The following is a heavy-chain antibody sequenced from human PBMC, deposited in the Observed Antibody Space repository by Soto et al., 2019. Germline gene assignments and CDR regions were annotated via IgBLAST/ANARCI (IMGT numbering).Heavy chain of an antibody. CDR3: ARYCAGNACYSRHYYAMDV. CDR1: GYRFTNYI. CDR2: ISPYNGNT. Sequence: QVQLVQSAAEVKEPGASANVSCQASGYRFTNYIIAWVRQAPGQGLEWMGWISPYNGNTNYARRFRGRVILTTDTSTSTAYMEVRSLRSDDTVIYYCARYCAGNACYSRHYYAMDVWGQGTTVTVSS. V-gene: IGHV1-18*01. D-gene: IGHD2-15*01. J-gene: IGHJ6*02.